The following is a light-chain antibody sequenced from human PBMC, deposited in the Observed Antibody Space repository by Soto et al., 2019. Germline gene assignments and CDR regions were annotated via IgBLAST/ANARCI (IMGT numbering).Light chain of an antibody. CDR2: EVS. Sequence: QSALTQPPSASGSPGQSVTISCTGTSSDVGGYNYVSWYQQHPGKPPKLMIYEVSKRPSGVPDRFSGSKSGNTASLTVSGLQAEDKADYYCSSYVGSNKLVFGGGTKLTVL. CDR3: SSYVGSNKLV. V-gene: IGLV2-8*01. CDR1: SSDVGGYNY. J-gene: IGLJ2*01.